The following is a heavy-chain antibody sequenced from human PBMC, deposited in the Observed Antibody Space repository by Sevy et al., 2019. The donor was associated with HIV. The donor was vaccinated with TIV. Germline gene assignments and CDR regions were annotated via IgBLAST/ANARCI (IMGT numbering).Heavy chain of an antibody. CDR1: GYTFTGYY. J-gene: IGHJ6*02. CDR2: INPNSGGT. Sequence: GESLKTSCKASGYTFTGYYVHWVRQAPGQGLEWMGWINPNSGGTNYAQKFQGRVTMTRDTSISTAYMELSRLRSEDTAVYYCVRDKYSSLLGYYYGMDVWGQGTTVTVSS. CDR3: VRDKYSSLLGYYYGMDV. V-gene: IGHV1-2*02. D-gene: IGHD6-6*01.